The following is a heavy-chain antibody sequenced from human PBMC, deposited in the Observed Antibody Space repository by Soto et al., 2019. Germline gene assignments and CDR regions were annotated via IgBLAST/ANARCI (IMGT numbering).Heavy chain of an antibody. J-gene: IGHJ6*01. CDR1: GYTFTSYA. V-gene: IGHV1-3*01. Sequence: ASVKVSCKASGYTFTSYAIHWVRQAPGQRLEWMGWINAGTGDTKYSQKFQGRVTITRDTSATTAYMELSSLRSEDTAVYYCAREKTSYGMDVWGQGTTVTGS. CDR3: AREKTSYGMDV. CDR2: INAGTGDT.